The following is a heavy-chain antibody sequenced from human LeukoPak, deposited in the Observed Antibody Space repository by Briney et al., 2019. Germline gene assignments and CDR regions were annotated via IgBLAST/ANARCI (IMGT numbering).Heavy chain of an antibody. CDR1: GFTFSTYA. J-gene: IGHJ5*02. D-gene: IGHD2-15*01. CDR2: ISDTGRNT. V-gene: IGHV3-23*01. CDR3: AKGDIGSSSLYWFDP. Sequence: GGSLRLSRAASGFTFSTYAMSWVRQAPGKGLEWVSTISDTGRNTYYADSVKGRFTISRDNSKNTLYLQMNSLRAEDTAVYYCAKGDIGSSSLYWFDPWGQGTLVTVSS.